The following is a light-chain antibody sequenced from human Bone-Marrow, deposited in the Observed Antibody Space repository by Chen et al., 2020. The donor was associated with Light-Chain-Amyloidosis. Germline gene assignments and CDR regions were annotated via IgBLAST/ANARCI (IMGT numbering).Light chain of an antibody. V-gene: IGLV2-14*01. Sequence: QSALTHPASVSGSPGQSITISCTRTSSDVGGDNHVSCYQQHPDKAPKLMIYEVTNRPSWFPDRFSGSKSDNTASLTISGLQTEDEADYFCSSYTMTNTLVFGSGTRVTVL. CDR3: SSYTMTNTLV. CDR2: EVT. CDR1: SSDVGGDNH. J-gene: IGLJ1*01.